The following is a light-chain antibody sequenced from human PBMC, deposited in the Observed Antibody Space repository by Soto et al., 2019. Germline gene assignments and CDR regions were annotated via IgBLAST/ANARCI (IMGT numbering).Light chain of an antibody. CDR1: SSNVGTYDL. Sequence: QSALTQPASVSASPGQSITISSTGTSSNVGTYDLVSWYQHHPDKAPKPIIYEGTKRPSGISSRFSGSKSGNTASLTISGLQAEDDADYYCCSFAVGAALVFGGGTKETVL. V-gene: IGLV2-23*01. J-gene: IGLJ2*01. CDR3: CSFAVGAALV. CDR2: EGT.